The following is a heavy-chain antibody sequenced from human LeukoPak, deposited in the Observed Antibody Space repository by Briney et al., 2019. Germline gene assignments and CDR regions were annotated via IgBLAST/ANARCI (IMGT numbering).Heavy chain of an antibody. V-gene: IGHV4-39*01. CDR1: GGSISSSSYY. J-gene: IGHJ5*02. CDR3: ARIEYSSSIDP. D-gene: IGHD6-6*01. Sequence: SETLSLTCTVSGGSISSSSYYWGWIRQPPGKGLEWIGGIYYSGSTYYNPSLKSRVTISVDTSKNQFSLKLSSVTAADTAVYYCARIEYSSSIDPWGQGTLVTVSS. CDR2: IYYSGST.